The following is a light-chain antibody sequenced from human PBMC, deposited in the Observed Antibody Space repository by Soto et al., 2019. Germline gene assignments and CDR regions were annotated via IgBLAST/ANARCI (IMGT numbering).Light chain of an antibody. Sequence: QSVLTQPASVSGSPGQSITISCTGTSSDVGDYNFVSWYQQHPGKAPKLMIYEVSNRPSGVSNRFSGSKSGNTASLTISGLQAEDEAAYYCSSYITSTTLVVFGGGTKLTVL. V-gene: IGLV2-14*01. J-gene: IGLJ2*01. CDR1: SSDVGDYNF. CDR3: SSYITSTTLVV. CDR2: EVS.